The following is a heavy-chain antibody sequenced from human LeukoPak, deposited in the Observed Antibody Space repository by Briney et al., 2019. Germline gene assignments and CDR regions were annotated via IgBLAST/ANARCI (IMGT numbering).Heavy chain of an antibody. J-gene: IGHJ4*02. CDR3: ARGPSVAAHLDY. D-gene: IGHD5-12*01. CDR1: CGSISSHY. V-gene: IGHV4-59*11. CDR2: ISYSEST. Sequence: SETLPLTCSVSCGSISSHYWSWIRQPPGKGLEWIAYISYSESTNYNPSLKSRVTISLDTSKNQFSLKLSSVTAADTAVYYCARGPSVAAHLDYWGQGTLVTVSS.